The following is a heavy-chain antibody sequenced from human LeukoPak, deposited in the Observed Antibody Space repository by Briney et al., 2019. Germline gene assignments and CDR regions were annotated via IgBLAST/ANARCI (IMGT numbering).Heavy chain of an antibody. CDR2: IYHTGAT. V-gene: IGHV4-59*08. J-gene: IGHJ4*02. CDR1: GGSIGGDY. Sequence: PSETLSLTCTVSGGSIGGDYWTWIRQPPGKGLQCIGYIYHTGATNYNPSLKSRVTMSVDTSKNQFSLKLNSVTAADTAVYFRAKYGKSGWSIDNWGQGTLVTVSS. D-gene: IGHD6-19*01. CDR3: AKYGKSGWSIDN.